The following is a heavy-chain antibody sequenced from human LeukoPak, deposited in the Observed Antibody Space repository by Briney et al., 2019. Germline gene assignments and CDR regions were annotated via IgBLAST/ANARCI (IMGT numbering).Heavy chain of an antibody. V-gene: IGHV3-21*01. J-gene: IGHJ4*02. CDR1: ELIFSSYN. Sequence: GGSLRLSCAASELIFSSYNMNWVRQAPGKGLEWVSSISSSSTYIYYVDSVKGRFTISRDNAKNSLYLQMNSLRAEDTAVYYCARDGYSTSSFDFWGQGTLVTVSS. D-gene: IGHD6-6*01. CDR2: ISSSSTYI. CDR3: ARDGYSTSSFDF.